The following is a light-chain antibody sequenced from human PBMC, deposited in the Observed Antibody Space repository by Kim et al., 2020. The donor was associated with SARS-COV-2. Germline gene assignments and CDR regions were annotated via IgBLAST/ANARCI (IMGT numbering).Light chain of an antibody. CDR3: QQYDNLPRYT. J-gene: IGKJ2*01. Sequence: ASVGDRVIITCQASQDISNYLNWYQQKLGEAPKLLIYDASNLETGVSSRFSGSGSGTDFTFTISSLQPEDIATYYCQQYDNLPRYTFGQGTKLEIK. V-gene: IGKV1-33*01. CDR1: QDISNY. CDR2: DAS.